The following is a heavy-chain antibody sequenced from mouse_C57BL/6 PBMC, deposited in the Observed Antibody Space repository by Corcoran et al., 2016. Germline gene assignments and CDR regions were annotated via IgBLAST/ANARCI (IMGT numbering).Heavy chain of an antibody. J-gene: IGHJ2*01. CDR2: IYPGSGNT. CDR3: ARITQLGYYFDY. D-gene: IGHD4-1*02. V-gene: IGHV1-66*01. CDR1: GYSFTSYY. Sequence: QVQLQQSGPEVVKPGASVKISCKASGYSFTSYYIHWVKQRPGQGLEWMGWIYPGSGNTKYNEKFKGKATLTADTSASTAYMQRSSLTSEDSAVYYCARITQLGYYFDYWGQGTTLTVSS.